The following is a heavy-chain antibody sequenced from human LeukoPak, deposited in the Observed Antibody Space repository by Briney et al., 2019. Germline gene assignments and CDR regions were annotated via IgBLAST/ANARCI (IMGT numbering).Heavy chain of an antibody. CDR3: ARRDEGFTIFGVVNYYYYMDV. J-gene: IGHJ6*03. V-gene: IGHV1-18*01. CDR1: GYTFTSYG. D-gene: IGHD3-3*01. CDR2: SSAYNGNT. Sequence: ASVKVSCKASGYTFTSYGISWVRQAPGQGLEWMGWSSAYNGNTNYAQKLQGRVTMTTDTSTSTAYTELRSLRSDDTAVYYCARRDEGFTIFGVVNYYYYMDVWGKGTTVTVSS.